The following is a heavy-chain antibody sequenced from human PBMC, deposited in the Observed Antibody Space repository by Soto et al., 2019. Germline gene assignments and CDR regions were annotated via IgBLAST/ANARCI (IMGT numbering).Heavy chain of an antibody. V-gene: IGHV4-34*01. CDR1: GGSFSSFY. Sequence: SETLSLTCTVYGGSFSSFYWSWIRQSPGKGLEWIGEIHHSGTTNYNPSLKSRVTISVDTSKNQFSLELSSVTAADTAVYYCAREPSIWGQGTLVTVS. J-gene: IGHJ4*02. CDR2: IHHSGTT. CDR3: AREPSI.